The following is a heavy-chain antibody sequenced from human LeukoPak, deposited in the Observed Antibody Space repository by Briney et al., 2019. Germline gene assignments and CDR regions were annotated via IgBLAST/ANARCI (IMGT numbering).Heavy chain of an antibody. J-gene: IGHJ4*02. V-gene: IGHV4-38-2*02. Sequence: PSETLSLTCTVSGYSISSGYYWGWIRQPPGKGLEWIGSIYHSGSTYYNPSLKSRVTISVDTSKNQFSLKLSSVTAADTAVYYCARVGRRYGDHEELTFDYWGQGTLVTVSS. CDR3: ARVGRRYGDHEELTFDY. D-gene: IGHD4-17*01. CDR2: IYHSGST. CDR1: GYSISSGYY.